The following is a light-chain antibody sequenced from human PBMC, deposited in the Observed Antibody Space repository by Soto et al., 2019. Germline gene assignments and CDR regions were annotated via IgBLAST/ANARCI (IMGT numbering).Light chain of an antibody. J-gene: IGKJ2*01. CDR1: QSVSGNS. V-gene: IGKV3-20*01. Sequence: EIVLTQSPGTLSLSPGERATLSCRASQSVSGNSLAWYQQKPGQAPRLLIFTASTRATGTPDRISGSGSGADFTLSISRLEPEDFAVYYCQQYASSPYTFGQGTKLESK. CDR2: TAS. CDR3: QQYASSPYT.